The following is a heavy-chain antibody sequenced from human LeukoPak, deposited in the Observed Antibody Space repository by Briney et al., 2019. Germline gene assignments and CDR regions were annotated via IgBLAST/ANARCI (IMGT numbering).Heavy chain of an antibody. CDR2: IYPGDSDT. Sequence: GESLQISCQDSGYSFTSYWIGWVRPMPGKGLEWMGIIYPGDSDTRYSPSFQGQVTISADKSISTAYLQWSSLKASDTAMYYCARIDSGVLFIDYWGQGTLVTVSS. V-gene: IGHV5-51*01. CDR3: ARIDSGVLFIDY. D-gene: IGHD5-12*01. J-gene: IGHJ4*02. CDR1: GYSFTSYW.